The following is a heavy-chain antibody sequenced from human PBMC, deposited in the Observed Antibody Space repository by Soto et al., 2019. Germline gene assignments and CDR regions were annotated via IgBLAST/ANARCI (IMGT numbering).Heavy chain of an antibody. Sequence: GGSLRLSCAASGFTFSSYAMSWVRQAPGKGLEWVSAISGSGGSTYYADSVEGRFTISRDNSKNTLYLQMNSLRAEDTAVYYCANGGYSGYDSRYYYYYYMDVWGKGTTVTVSS. CDR3: ANGGYSGYDSRYYYYYYMDV. CDR1: GFTFSSYA. CDR2: ISGSGGST. J-gene: IGHJ6*03. D-gene: IGHD5-12*01. V-gene: IGHV3-23*01.